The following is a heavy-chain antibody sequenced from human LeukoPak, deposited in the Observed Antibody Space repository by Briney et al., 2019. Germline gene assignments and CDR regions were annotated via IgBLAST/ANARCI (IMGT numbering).Heavy chain of an antibody. CDR2: LTNSGDYT. D-gene: IGHD4-17*01. CDR1: GFTFSSYA. J-gene: IGHJ4*02. CDR3: AKRGRTGDYAYDF. Sequence: GSLRLSCSASGFTFSSYAMHWVRQAPGKGLQYVSALTNSGDYTHYADSVKARFTISRDNSKNTLYLQMSSLTEEDTVVYYCAKRGRTGDYAYDFWGQGTLVTVSS. V-gene: IGHV3-64D*08.